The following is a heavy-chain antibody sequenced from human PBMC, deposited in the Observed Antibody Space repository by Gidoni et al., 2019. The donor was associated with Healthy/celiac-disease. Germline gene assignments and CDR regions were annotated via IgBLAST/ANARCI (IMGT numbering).Heavy chain of an antibody. CDR1: GFTFSSYA. V-gene: IGHV3-23*01. CDR2: MSGSGGST. D-gene: IGHD3-16*01. J-gene: IGHJ4*02. Sequence: EVQLLESGGGLVQPGGSLRLSCAASGFTFSSYAMSWVRQAPGKGLGWVSAMSGSGGSTYYADSVKGRFTISRDNSKNTLYLQMNSLRAEDTAVYYCAKGIPMWGAFDYWGQGTLVTVSS. CDR3: AKGIPMWGAFDY.